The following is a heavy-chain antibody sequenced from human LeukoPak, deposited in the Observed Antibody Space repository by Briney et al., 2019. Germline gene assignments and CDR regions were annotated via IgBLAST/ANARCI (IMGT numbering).Heavy chain of an antibody. D-gene: IGHD6-19*01. CDR1: GFTFSSYA. J-gene: IGHJ4*02. CDR3: ATAAGYSSGWYGVY. CDR2: VSGSGGST. V-gene: IGHV3-23*01. Sequence: QPGGSLRLSCAASGFTFSSYAMSWVRQAPGKGLEWVSGVSGSGGSTYYADSVKGRFTISRDNSKNTLYLQMKSLRVEDTAVYYCATAAGYSSGWYGVYWGQGTLVTVSS.